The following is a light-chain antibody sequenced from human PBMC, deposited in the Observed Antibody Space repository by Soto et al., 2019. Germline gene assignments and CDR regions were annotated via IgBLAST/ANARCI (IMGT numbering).Light chain of an antibody. Sequence: DIQMTQPPSTLSASVGDRVTITCRASQSISSWLAWYQQKPGKAPKGLIYKASNLTSGVPSRFSGSGSGTEFTLTISNLQPDYFASYYWQQNKSNPLTFGGGTKVEIK. CDR3: QQNKSNPLT. CDR1: QSISSW. V-gene: IGKV1-5*03. J-gene: IGKJ4*01. CDR2: KAS.